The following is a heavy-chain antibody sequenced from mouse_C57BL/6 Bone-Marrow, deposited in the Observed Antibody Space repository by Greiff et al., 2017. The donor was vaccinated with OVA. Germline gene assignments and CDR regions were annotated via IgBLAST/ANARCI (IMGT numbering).Heavy chain of an antibody. CDR2: INPNNGGT. D-gene: IGHD1-1*01. J-gene: IGHJ2*01. V-gene: IGHV1-26*01. Sequence: EVQLQQSGPELVKPGASVKISCKASGYTFTDYYMNWVKQSHGKSLEWIGDINPNNGGTSYNQKFKGKATLTVDKSSSTAYMELRSLTSEDSAVYYCARKGIYYYGTSFYFDYWGQGTTLTVSS. CDR1: GYTFTDYY. CDR3: ARKGIYYYGTSFYFDY.